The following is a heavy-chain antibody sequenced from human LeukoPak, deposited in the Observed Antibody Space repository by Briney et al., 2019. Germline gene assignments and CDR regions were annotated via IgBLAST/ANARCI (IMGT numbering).Heavy chain of an antibody. J-gene: IGHJ6*04. Sequence: GGSLRLSCAASGFTFDDYGMSWVRQAPGKGLEWVSGINWNGGSTGYADSVKGRFTISRDNAKNSLYLQMNSLRAEDTAVYYCAELGITMIGGVWGKGTTVTITS. CDR3: AELGITMIGGV. CDR1: GFTFDDYG. V-gene: IGHV3-20*04. D-gene: IGHD3-10*02. CDR2: INWNGGST.